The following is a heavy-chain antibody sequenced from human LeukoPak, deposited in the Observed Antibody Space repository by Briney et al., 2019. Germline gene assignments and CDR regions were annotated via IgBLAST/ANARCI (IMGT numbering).Heavy chain of an antibody. CDR3: ARESQIRYYYDRSGYYYGALDY. J-gene: IGHJ4*02. V-gene: IGHV1-18*01. CDR2: ISGYNGHP. D-gene: IGHD3-22*01. Sequence: ASVKVSCKASGYTFTHYGISWVRQAPGQGLEWMGWISGYNGHPNYAEKLQGRVTMTTDTSTSTAYMELRSLRSDDTAVFYCARESQIRYYYDRSGYYYGALDYWGQGSLVTVSS. CDR1: GYTFTHYG.